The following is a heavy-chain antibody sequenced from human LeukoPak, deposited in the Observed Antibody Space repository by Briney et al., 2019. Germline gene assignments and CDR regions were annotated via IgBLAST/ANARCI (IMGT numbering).Heavy chain of an antibody. J-gene: IGHJ5*02. V-gene: IGHV3-23*01. CDR2: ISNGET. D-gene: IGHD2-21*02. CDR3: VREAGYCASVCLKSNWFDP. CDR1: GFPFSRHA. Sequence: GGSLRLSCAASGFPFSRHAMSWVRQPPGEGLEWVSAISNGETYYADSVRGRFTISRDDSKNTVYLQMNSLRDEDTALYYCVREAGYCASVCLKSNWFDPWAREPWSPSLQ.